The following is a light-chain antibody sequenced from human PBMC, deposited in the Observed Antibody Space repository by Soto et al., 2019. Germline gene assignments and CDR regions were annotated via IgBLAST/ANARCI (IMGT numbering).Light chain of an antibody. J-gene: IGLJ1*01. CDR3: QSYDSNLSAYV. CDR1: SSNIGANYD. V-gene: IGLV1-40*01. Sequence: QAVVTQPPSVSGAPGQRVTISCTGSSSNIGANYDVHWYQQLPGTAPKLLIYGDSNRPSGVPDRFSGSKSGTSASLAITGLQAEDEADYYCQSYDSNLSAYVFGTGTKLTVL. CDR2: GDS.